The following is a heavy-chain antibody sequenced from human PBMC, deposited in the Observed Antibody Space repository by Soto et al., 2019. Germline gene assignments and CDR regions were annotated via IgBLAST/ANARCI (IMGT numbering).Heavy chain of an antibody. CDR1: GGSISSYY. D-gene: IGHD3-9*01. CDR3: ARHAGSNYDILTGYYHFYFDY. V-gene: IGHV4-59*01. J-gene: IGHJ4*02. CDR2: IYYSGST. Sequence: SETLSLTCTVSGGSISSYYWSWIRQPPGKGLEWIGYIYYSGSTNYNPSLKSRVTISVDTSKNQFSLKLSSVTAADTAVYYCARHAGSNYDILTGYYHFYFDYCGQGTLVTVSS.